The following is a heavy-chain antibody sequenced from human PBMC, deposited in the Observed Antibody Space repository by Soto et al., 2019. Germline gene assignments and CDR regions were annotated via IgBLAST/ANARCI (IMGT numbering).Heavy chain of an antibody. CDR3: AASLAAAASDY. J-gene: IGHJ4*02. CDR2: ISAYNGNT. CDR1: GYTFTSYG. Sequence: ASVKVSCKASGYTFTSYGISWVRQAPGQGPEWMGWISAYNGNTNYAQKLQGRVTMTTDTSTSTAYMELRSLRSGDTAVYYCAASLAAAASDYWGQGTLVTVSS. D-gene: IGHD6-13*01. V-gene: IGHV1-18*01.